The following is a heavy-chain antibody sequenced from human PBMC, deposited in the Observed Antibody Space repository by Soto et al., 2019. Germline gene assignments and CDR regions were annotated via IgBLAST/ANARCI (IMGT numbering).Heavy chain of an antibody. Sequence: EVHLVESGGGLVQPGGSLRLSCAASGFTLNNYYISWVRQAPGKGLEWVGNIKGDGSDPHYVDSVKGRFTISRDNAENSIYLQMNNLRAEDTAMYYCARDPVTADWGQGTLDTVSS. V-gene: IGHV3-7*03. CDR2: IKGDGSDP. J-gene: IGHJ4*02. CDR1: GFTLNNYY. CDR3: ARDPVTAD.